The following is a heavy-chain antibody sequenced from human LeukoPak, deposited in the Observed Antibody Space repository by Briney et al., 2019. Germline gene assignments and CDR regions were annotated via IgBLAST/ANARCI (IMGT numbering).Heavy chain of an antibody. CDR1: GFKFNGKW. CDR2: INQEGSEK. Sequence: GGSLRLSCATSGFKFNGKWMTWVRQAPGKGLEWVANINQEGSEKYYLDSVTGRFTISRDNAESSLYRQMSGLRVEDSAVYYCADPPSDYWGQGTLVAVSS. CDR3: ADPPSDY. V-gene: IGHV3-7*01. J-gene: IGHJ4*02.